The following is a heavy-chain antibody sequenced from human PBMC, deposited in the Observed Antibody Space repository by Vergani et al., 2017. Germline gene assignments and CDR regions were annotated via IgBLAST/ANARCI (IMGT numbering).Heavy chain of an antibody. D-gene: IGHD2-2*02. V-gene: IGHV3-23*01. CDR2: ISGSGGST. Sequence: EVQLLESGGGLVQPGGSLRLSCAASGFTFSSYAMSWVRQAPGKGLEWVSAISGSGGSTYYADSVKGRFTISRDYSKNTLYLQMNSLRAEDTAVYYCAKWASCSSTSCYTYYYYMDVWGKGTTVTVSS. J-gene: IGHJ6*03. CDR3: AKWASCSSTSCYTYYYYMDV. CDR1: GFTFSSYA.